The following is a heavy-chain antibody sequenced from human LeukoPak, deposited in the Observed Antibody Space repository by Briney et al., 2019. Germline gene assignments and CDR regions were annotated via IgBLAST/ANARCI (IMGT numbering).Heavy chain of an antibody. D-gene: IGHD5-12*01. CDR1: GGSISSSSYY. CDR2: IYYSGST. V-gene: IGHV4-39*07. J-gene: IGHJ5*02. CDR3: ARVSGEEHWFDP. Sequence: SETLSLTCTVSGGSISSSSYYWGWIRQPPGKGLEWIGSIYYSGSTYYNPSLKSRVTISVDTSKNQFSLKLSSVTAADTAVYYCARVSGEEHWFDPWGQGTLVTVSS.